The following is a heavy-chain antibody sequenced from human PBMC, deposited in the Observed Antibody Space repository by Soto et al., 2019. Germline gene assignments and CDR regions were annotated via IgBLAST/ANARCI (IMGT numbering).Heavy chain of an antibody. CDR3: ARAQDSSGYADAFDI. CDR1: GGTFSSYS. D-gene: IGHD3-22*01. V-gene: IGHV1-69*13. CDR2: IIPIFGTA. Sequence: SVKVSCKASGGTFSSYSISWVRQAPGQGLEWMGGIIPIFGTANYAQKFQGRVTITADESTSTAYMELSSLRSEDTAVYYCARAQDSSGYADAFDIWGQGTMVTVSS. J-gene: IGHJ3*02.